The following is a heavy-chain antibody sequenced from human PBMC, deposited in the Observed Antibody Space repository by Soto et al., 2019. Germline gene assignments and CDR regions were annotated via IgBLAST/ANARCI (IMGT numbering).Heavy chain of an antibody. D-gene: IGHD3-22*01. CDR3: TTGPVSGYQIFDLKGSYYYYGMDV. J-gene: IGHJ6*02. V-gene: IGHV3-15*07. Sequence: GGSLRLSCAASGFTFSNAWMNWVRQAPGKGLEWVGRIKSKTDGGTTDYAAPVKGRFTISRDDSKNTLYLQMNSLKTEDTAVYYCTTGPVSGYQIFDLKGSYYYYGMDVWGQGTTVTVSS. CDR1: GFTFSNAW. CDR2: IKSKTDGGTT.